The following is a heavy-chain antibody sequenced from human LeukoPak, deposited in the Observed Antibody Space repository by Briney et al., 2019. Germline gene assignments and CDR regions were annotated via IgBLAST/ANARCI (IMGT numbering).Heavy chain of an antibody. Sequence: GGSLRLPCAASGFTVSSNYMSWVRRAPGKGLEWVSVIYSGGNTYLADSVKGRFSISRDNSRNTVNLQMNSLRVEDTAVYYCVRDLVYTFGPGDDYYYGTDVWGQGTTVTVSS. D-gene: IGHD3-16*01. CDR1: GFTVSSNY. J-gene: IGHJ6*02. CDR3: VRDLVYTFGPGDDYYYGTDV. CDR2: IYSGGNT. V-gene: IGHV3-66*01.